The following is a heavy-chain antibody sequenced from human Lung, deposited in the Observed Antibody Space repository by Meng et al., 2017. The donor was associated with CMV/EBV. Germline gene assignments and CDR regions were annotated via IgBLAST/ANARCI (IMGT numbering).Heavy chain of an antibody. CDR2: ISLYNGNT. CDR1: GYTFSSYD. D-gene: IGHD3-3*01. Sequence: ASVKVSCKASGYTFSSYDISWVRQAPGQGLEWMGWISLYNGNTNSAQNLQGRVTMTTDTSTSTAYMELRSLRSDDTAVYYCARNTIFGVVIIPWFDYWGQGXLVTVSS. CDR3: ARNTIFGVVIIPWFDY. J-gene: IGHJ4*02. V-gene: IGHV1-18*01.